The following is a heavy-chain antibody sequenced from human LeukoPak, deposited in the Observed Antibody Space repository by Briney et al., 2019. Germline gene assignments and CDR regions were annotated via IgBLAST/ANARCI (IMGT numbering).Heavy chain of an antibody. Sequence: SETLSLTCTVSGGSISSSSYYWGWIRQPPGKGLEWIGSIYHSGSTYYNPSLKSRVTISVDTSKNQFSLKLSSVTAADTAVYCCARRVGSDILTGGYYYYMDVWGKGTTVTISS. J-gene: IGHJ6*03. V-gene: IGHV4-39*07. CDR3: ARRVGSDILTGGYYYYMDV. CDR2: IYHSGST. CDR1: GGSISSSSYY. D-gene: IGHD3-9*01.